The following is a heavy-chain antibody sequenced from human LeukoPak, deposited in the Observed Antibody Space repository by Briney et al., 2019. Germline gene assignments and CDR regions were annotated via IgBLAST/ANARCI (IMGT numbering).Heavy chain of an antibody. J-gene: IGHJ4*02. CDR2: IKSKTDGGTT. CDR1: GFTVSSNY. Sequence: GGSLRLSCAASGFTVSSNYMSWVRQAPGKGLEWVGRIKSKTDGGTTDYAAPVKGRFTISRDDSKNTLYLQMNSLKTEDTAVYYCTTSVALLWFGELLGENDYWGQGTLVTVSS. V-gene: IGHV3-15*01. D-gene: IGHD3-10*01. CDR3: TTSVALLWFGELLGENDY.